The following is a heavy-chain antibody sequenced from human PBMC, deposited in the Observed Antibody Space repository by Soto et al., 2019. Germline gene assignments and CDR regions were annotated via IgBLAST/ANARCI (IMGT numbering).Heavy chain of an antibody. D-gene: IGHD3-3*01. Sequence: QVQLQQWGAGLLKPSETLSLTCAVYGGSFSGYYWSWIRQPPGKGLEWIGEINHSGSTNYNPSLKSRVTISVDTSKNQFSLKLSSVTAADTAVYYCARGADRITIFGAVIPNWFDPWGQGTLVTVSS. V-gene: IGHV4-34*01. CDR1: GGSFSGYY. CDR2: INHSGST. CDR3: ARGADRITIFGAVIPNWFDP. J-gene: IGHJ5*02.